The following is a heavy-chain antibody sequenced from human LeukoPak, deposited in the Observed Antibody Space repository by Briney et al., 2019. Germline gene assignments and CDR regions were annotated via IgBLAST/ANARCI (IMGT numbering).Heavy chain of an antibody. CDR3: ARDYDSSGLRYFDL. Sequence: SETLSLTCTVSGASISDYYWSWLRQPPGKGLEWIGYIYYTGTTKYNPSLTSRVTTSVDTSKSQFSLKLSSVTAADTAVYYCARDYDSSGLRYFDLWGRGTLVTVSS. J-gene: IGHJ2*01. CDR2: IYYTGTT. V-gene: IGHV4-59*01. D-gene: IGHD3-22*01. CDR1: GASISDYY.